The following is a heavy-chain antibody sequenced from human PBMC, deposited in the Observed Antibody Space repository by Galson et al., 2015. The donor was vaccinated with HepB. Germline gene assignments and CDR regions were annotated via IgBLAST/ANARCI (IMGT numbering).Heavy chain of an antibody. D-gene: IGHD3-22*01. V-gene: IGHV4-4*02. Sequence: ETLSLTCAVSGGSIISSSWWSWVRQSPGKGLEWIGEIYHSGSTDYNPSLKSRVTISVDTSKNQFSLTLTSMTAADTAVYYCAREGVDGRGYRDHCLDSWGQGTLVTVSS. CDR2: IYHSGST. CDR1: GGSIISSSW. CDR3: AREGVDGRGYRDHCLDS. J-gene: IGHJ4*02.